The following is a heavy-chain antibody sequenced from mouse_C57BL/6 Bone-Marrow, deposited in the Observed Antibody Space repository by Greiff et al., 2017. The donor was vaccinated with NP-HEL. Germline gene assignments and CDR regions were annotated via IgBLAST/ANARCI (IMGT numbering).Heavy chain of an antibody. Sequence: LQESGPELVKPGASVKISCKASGYAFSSSWMNWVKQRPGKGLEWIGRIYPGDGDTNYNGKFKGKATLTADKSSSTAYMQLSSLTSEDSAVYFCARSWSFAYWGQGTLVTVSA. V-gene: IGHV1-82*01. CDR3: ARSWSFAY. J-gene: IGHJ3*01. CDR1: GYAFSSSW. CDR2: IYPGDGDT.